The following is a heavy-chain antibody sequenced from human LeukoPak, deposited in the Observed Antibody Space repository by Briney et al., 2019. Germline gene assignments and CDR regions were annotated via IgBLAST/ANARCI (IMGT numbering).Heavy chain of an antibody. V-gene: IGHV3-30*04. J-gene: IGHJ6*02. CDR1: GFTFSSYA. CDR2: TSHDGSTK. Sequence: PGGSLRLSCAASGFTFSSYAMHWVRQAPGKGLEWVAITSHDGSTKNYADSVKGRFTISRDNSENTLYLQMNSQRAEDTAVYYCARGKSGVFGVVISRYYYGMDVWGQGTTVTVS. D-gene: IGHD3-3*01. CDR3: ARGKSGVFGVVISRYYYGMDV.